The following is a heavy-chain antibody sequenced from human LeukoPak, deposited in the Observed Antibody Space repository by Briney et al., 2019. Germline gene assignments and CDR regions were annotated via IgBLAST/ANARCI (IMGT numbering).Heavy chain of an antibody. CDR2: IYYSGST. CDR3: ARLSVEMTTSRIFDY. CDR1: GGSISSYY. D-gene: IGHD5-24*01. V-gene: IGHV4-59*01. Sequence: SETLSLTCTVSGGSISSYYWNWIRQPPGKGLEWIGYIYYSGSTSYNPSLKSRVTISVDTSKSQFSLKLSSVTAADTAVYYCARLSVEMTTSRIFDYWGQGTLVTVSS. J-gene: IGHJ4*02.